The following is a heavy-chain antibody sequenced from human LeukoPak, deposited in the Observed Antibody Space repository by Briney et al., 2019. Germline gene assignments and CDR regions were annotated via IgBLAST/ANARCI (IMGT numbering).Heavy chain of an antibody. CDR3: ATDRDSLIDGDY. D-gene: IGHD2-15*01. Sequence: GGSLRLSCAASGFTFSSYAMSWVRQAPGKGLEWVSGISGSGGSTYYVDSVKGRFTISRDNSKNTLYLQMNSLRSEDTAVYYCATDRDSLIDGDYWGQGTLVTVSS. V-gene: IGHV3-23*01. J-gene: IGHJ4*02. CDR2: ISGSGGST. CDR1: GFTFSSYA.